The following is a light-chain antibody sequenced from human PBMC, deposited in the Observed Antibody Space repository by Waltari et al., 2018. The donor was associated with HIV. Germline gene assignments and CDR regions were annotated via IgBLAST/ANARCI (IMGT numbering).Light chain of an antibody. J-gene: IGKJ4*01. V-gene: IGKV3-11*01. CDR2: DAS. CDR3: QQRSNWPLT. Sequence: IVLTPSPATLSLSRGERATISCRARQSVSSYLAWYQQKPGQAPRLLIYDASTGATGIPARFSGSGSGTDFTLTISILEPEDFAVYYCQQRSNWPLTFGGGTKVEIK. CDR1: QSVSSY.